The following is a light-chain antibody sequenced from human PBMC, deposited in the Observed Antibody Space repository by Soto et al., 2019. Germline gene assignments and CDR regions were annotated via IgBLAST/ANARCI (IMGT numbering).Light chain of an antibody. CDR1: RSDIGDSNF. CDR3: ASFRSGTILV. Sequence: QSVLTQPASVSGSPGQSVTISCTGPRSDIGDSNFISWYQHSPGKAPRLLIYEVNNRPSGVSKRFSGSKAGNTASLTISGLLVDDEADYFCASFRSGTILVFGSGTKVTVL. J-gene: IGLJ1*01. CDR2: EVN. V-gene: IGLV2-14*01.